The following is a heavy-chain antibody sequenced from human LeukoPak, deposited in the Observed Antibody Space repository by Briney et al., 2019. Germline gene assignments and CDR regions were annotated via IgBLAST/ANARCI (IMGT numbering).Heavy chain of an antibody. Sequence: GGSLRLSCAVSGFTFGNYAMTWGRHAPGKGLEWVSSIGGSGDNKYYADSVMGRFTISRDNSRNTLSLQMNRLRAEDTAVYYCAKKSGYDSYRYYYMNVWGKGTTVTVSS. J-gene: IGHJ6*03. CDR1: GFTFGNYA. CDR3: AKKSGYDSYRYYYMNV. CDR2: IGGSGDNK. D-gene: IGHD3-22*01. V-gene: IGHV3-23*01.